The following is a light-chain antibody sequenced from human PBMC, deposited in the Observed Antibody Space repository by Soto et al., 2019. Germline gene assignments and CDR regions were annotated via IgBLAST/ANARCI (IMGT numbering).Light chain of an antibody. CDR3: GTWYSSLRV. J-gene: IGLJ3*02. CDR1: SSNIGNNY. V-gene: IGLV1-51*02. CDR2: ENN. Sequence: QSVLTQPPSVSAAPGQKVTISCSGSSSNIGNNYVSWYQQLPGTAPKLLIYENNKRPSGIPDRFSGSKSGTSATLGITGLQTGDEADYYCGTWYSSLRVFGGGTKLTVL.